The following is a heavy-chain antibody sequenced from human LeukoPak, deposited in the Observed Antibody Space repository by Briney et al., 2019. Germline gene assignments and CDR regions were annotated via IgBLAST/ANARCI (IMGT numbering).Heavy chain of an antibody. Sequence: PSETLSLTCTVSGGSISSSSYYWSWIRQPPGKGLEWIGYIYYSGSTNYNPSLKSRVTISVDTSKNQFSLKLSSVTAADTAVYYCARDAPPDYGDYAWFDPWGQGTLVTVSS. CDR1: GGSISSSSYY. J-gene: IGHJ5*02. D-gene: IGHD4-17*01. CDR2: IYYSGST. V-gene: IGHV4-61*01. CDR3: ARDAPPDYGDYAWFDP.